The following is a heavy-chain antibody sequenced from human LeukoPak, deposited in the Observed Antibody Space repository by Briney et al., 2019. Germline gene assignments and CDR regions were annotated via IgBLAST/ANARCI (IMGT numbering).Heavy chain of an antibody. J-gene: IGHJ3*02. D-gene: IGHD2-21*02. Sequence: PGGSLRLSCAASGFSFSSYWMTWVRQAPGKGLERVATITQDGSQKYYVDSVQGGFTISRDNAKNSLYLQLNSLRVEDTAVYYCARDCGSDCSQAFDIWGQGTMVTVSS. CDR2: ITQDGSQK. V-gene: IGHV3-7*05. CDR1: GFSFSSYW. CDR3: ARDCGSDCSQAFDI.